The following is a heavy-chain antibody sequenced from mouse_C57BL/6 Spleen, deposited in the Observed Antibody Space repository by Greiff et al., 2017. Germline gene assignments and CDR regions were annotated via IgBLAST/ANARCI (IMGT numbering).Heavy chain of an antibody. CDR3: ARGVYSNYEYWYFDV. D-gene: IGHD2-5*01. Sequence: EVKLMESEGGLVQPGSSMKLSCTASGFTFSDYYMAWVRQVPEKGLEWVANINYDGSSTYYLDSLKSRFIISRDNAKNILYLQMSSLKSEDTATYYCARGVYSNYEYWYFDVWGTGTTVTVSS. CDR1: GFTFSDYY. V-gene: IGHV5-16*01. CDR2: INYDGSST. J-gene: IGHJ1*03.